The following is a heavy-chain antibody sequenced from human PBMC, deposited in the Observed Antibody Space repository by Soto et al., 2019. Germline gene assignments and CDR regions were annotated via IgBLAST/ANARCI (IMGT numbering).Heavy chain of an antibody. J-gene: IGHJ4*02. V-gene: IGHV4-59*01. CDR2: IYYSGST. CDR1: GGSISSYY. CDR3: ARDYYFDY. Sequence: PSGTLSLTCTVSGGSISSYYWSWIRQPPGKGLEWIGYIYYSGSTNYNPSLKSRVTISVDTSKNQFSLKLSSVTAADTAVYYCARDYYFDYWGQGTLVIVSS.